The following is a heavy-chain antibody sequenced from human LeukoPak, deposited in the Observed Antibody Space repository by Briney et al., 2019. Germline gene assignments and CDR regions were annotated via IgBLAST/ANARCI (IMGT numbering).Heavy chain of an antibody. D-gene: IGHD5-12*01. J-gene: IGHJ4*02. CDR2: ISGSGIST. CDR1: GFTFSNFA. V-gene: IGHV3-23*01. CDR3: AKDLRGYDMDFDY. Sequence: GGSLRLSCAASGFTFSNFAMSWVRQAPGKGLEWVSSISGSGISTYYADTLKGRFTISRDNFKNTLFLQLNSLRAEDTAVYYCAKDLRGYDMDFDYWGQGTLVTVSS.